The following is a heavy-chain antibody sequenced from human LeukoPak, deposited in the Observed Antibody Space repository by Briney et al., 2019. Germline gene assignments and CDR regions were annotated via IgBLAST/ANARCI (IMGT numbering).Heavy chain of an antibody. Sequence: ASVKVSCKASGYTLNDYYVHWVRLAPGQGLEWMGWFNPNSGGTNYAQKFQGRVTMTRDTSISTAYMELSRLTSDDTGVYYCARGYAYFDYWGQGTLVTVSS. V-gene: IGHV1-2*02. J-gene: IGHJ4*02. D-gene: IGHD2-2*01. CDR2: FNPNSGGT. CDR1: GYTLNDYY. CDR3: ARGYAYFDY.